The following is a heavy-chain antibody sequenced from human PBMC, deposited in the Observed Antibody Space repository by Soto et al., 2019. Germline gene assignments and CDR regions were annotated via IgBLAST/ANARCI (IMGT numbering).Heavy chain of an antibody. CDR2: ISGSGGST. D-gene: IGHD6-19*01. CDR1: GFTFSNYA. V-gene: IGHV3-23*01. J-gene: IGHJ3*02. CDR3: AKDHGSGWFNDAFDS. Sequence: GGSLRLSCAASGFTFSNYAMSWVRQAPGKGLEWVSAISGSGGSTYYADSVKGRFTISRDNSKNTLFLQMNSLRAEDTAVFYCAKDHGSGWFNDAFDSWGPGTMVTVSS.